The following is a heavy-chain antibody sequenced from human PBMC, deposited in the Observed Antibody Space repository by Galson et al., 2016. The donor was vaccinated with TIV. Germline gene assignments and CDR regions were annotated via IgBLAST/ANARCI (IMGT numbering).Heavy chain of an antibody. CDR1: GYSFTGYY. V-gene: IGHV1-2*06. CDR2: INPSNDVT. D-gene: IGHD3-9*01. Sequence: SVKLSCAASGYSFTGYYMHWVRQAPGKGLEWLGRINPSNDVTDYAQTFQGRVTLTRDTSITTFYMELSSLRSDETAVYYCAKAGAVLRYFDWLFDSFDLWGQGTMVAVSS. J-gene: IGHJ3*01. CDR3: AKAGAVLRYFDWLFDSFDL.